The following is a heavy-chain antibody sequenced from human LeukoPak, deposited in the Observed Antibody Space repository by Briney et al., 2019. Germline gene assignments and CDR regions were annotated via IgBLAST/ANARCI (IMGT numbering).Heavy chain of an antibody. CDR2: IYPGDSDT. CDR1: GYRFTSYW. CDR3: TRLGGGTSRSLPNDYFDP. J-gene: IGHJ5*02. V-gene: IGHV5-51*01. D-gene: IGHD1-26*01. Sequence: GESLKISCKGSGYRFTSYWIAWVRQMPGKGLEWMEIIYPGDSDTRYSTSSQGQVTISTDKSISTAYLQWSSLKASDTAIYYCTRLGGGTSRSLPNDYFDPWGQGTLVTVSS.